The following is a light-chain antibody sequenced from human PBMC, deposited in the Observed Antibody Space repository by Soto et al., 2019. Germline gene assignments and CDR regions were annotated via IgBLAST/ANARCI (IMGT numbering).Light chain of an antibody. J-gene: IGKJ5*01. CDR1: QNIANDY. CDR3: QQRSNWPH. CDR2: DAS. V-gene: IGKV3D-20*02. Sequence: EVALTQSPGTLSLSPGARATLSCRASQNIANDYLTWYQQKPGQAPRVLIYDASTRATGIPDRFSGSGSGTDFTLTISRLEPEDFAMYYCQQRSNWPHFGQGTRLEIK.